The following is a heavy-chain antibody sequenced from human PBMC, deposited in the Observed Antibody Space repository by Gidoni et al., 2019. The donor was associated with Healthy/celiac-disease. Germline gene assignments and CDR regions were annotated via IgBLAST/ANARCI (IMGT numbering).Heavy chain of an antibody. CDR1: GFTFSSYE. D-gene: IGHD3-16*02. V-gene: IGHV3-48*03. CDR2: ISSSGSTI. J-gene: IGHJ4*02. Sequence: EVQLVESGGGLVQPGGSLRLSCAASGFTFSSYEMNWVRQAPGKGLEWVSYISSSGSTIYYADSVKGRFTISRDNAKNSLYLQMNSLRAEDTAVYYCAISYEYVWGSYPTDYWGQGTLVTVSS. CDR3: AISYEYVWGSYPTDY.